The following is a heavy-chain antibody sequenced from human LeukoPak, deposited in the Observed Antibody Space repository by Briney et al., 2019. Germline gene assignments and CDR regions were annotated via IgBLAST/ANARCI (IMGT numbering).Heavy chain of an antibody. J-gene: IGHJ4*02. D-gene: IGHD6-19*01. CDR1: GFTFDDYA. CDR2: ISWNSGSI. V-gene: IGHV3-9*01. CDR3: AKKGTAVAGPYYFDY. Sequence: GGSLRLSCAASGFTFDDYAMHWVRQAPGKGLEWVSGISWNSGSIGYADSVKGRFTISRDNAKNSLYLQMNSLRAEDTAVYYCAKKGTAVAGPYYFDYWGQGTLVTVSS.